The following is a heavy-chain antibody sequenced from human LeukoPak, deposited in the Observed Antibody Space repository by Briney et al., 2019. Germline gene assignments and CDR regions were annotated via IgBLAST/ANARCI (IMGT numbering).Heavy chain of an antibody. J-gene: IGHJ5*02. Sequence: GGSLRLSCAASGFTFSSYAMSWVRQAPGKGLEWVSAISGSGGSTYYADSVKGRFTISRDNSKNTLYLQMSSLRAEDTAVYYCAKSRGWQGYCSGGSCYGPSGWFDPWGQGTLVTVSS. CDR1: GFTFSSYA. D-gene: IGHD2-15*01. CDR2: ISGSGGST. CDR3: AKSRGWQGYCSGGSCYGPSGWFDP. V-gene: IGHV3-23*01.